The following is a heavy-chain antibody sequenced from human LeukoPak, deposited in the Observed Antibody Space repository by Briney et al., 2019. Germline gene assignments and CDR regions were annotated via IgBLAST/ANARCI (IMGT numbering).Heavy chain of an antibody. CDR1: GFTFSNYA. Sequence: GGSLRLSCAASGFTFSNYAMHWVRQAPGKGLEWVAVVSYDGSNKYLADSVKGRFTISRDNSKSTQFLQMNSLRADDTAVYFCARGTNDDGGFERKKPLDYWGQGTLVTVSS. CDR2: VSYDGSNK. D-gene: IGHD4-23*01. CDR3: ARGTNDDGGFERKKPLDY. J-gene: IGHJ4*02. V-gene: IGHV3-30-3*01.